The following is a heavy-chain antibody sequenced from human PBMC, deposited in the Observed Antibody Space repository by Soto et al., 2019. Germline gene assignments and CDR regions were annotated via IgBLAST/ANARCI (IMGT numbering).Heavy chain of an antibody. Sequence: PGGSLRLSCAASGFTFTSYSMNWFRQAPGKGLEWVSSISSTTNYIYYGDSMKGRFTISRDNAKNSLYLEMNSLRSEDTAVYYCATAHIVVVVAAPAPPFDYWGQGTLVTVS. CDR1: GFTFTSYS. J-gene: IGHJ4*02. D-gene: IGHD2-15*01. CDR3: ATAHIVVVVAAPAPPFDY. V-gene: IGHV3-21*04. CDR2: ISSTTNYI.